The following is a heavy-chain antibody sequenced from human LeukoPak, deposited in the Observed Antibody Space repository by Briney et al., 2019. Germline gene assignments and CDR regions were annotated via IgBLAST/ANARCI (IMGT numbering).Heavy chain of an antibody. J-gene: IGHJ4*02. CDR2: ISYDGSNK. Sequence: GGSLRLSCAASGFTFRSYAMHWVRQAPGKGLEWVAVISYDGSNKYYADSMKGRFTISRDNSKNTLYLQMNSLRAEDTAVYYCAKVATTLIPVTYYFDYWGQGTLVTVSS. CDR3: AKVATTLIPVTYYFDY. D-gene: IGHD4-17*01. CDR1: GFTFRSYA. V-gene: IGHV3-30*04.